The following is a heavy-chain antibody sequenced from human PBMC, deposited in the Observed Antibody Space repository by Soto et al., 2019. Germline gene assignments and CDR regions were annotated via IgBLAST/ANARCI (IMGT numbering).Heavy chain of an antibody. CDR1: GFIFSSHW. D-gene: IGHD1-1*01. V-gene: IGHV3-74*01. J-gene: IGHJ4*02. CDR3: VSDNNWSYDY. CDR2: IGPDGSNM. Sequence: EVQLVESGGGLVQPGGSLRLSCAASGFIFSSHWMHWVRQAPGKGLVWVSHIGPDGSNMRDADSVQGRFTISRDNARNTLYLQMNSMRYEATAVYYCVSDNNWSYDYCGQGSLVTVSS.